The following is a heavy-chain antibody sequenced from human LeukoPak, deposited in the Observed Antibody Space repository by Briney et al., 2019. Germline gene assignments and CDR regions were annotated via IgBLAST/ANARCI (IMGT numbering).Heavy chain of an antibody. D-gene: IGHD6-19*01. V-gene: IGHV1-2*02. Sequence: GASVKVSCKASGYTFTGYYMHWVRQAPGQGLEWMGWINPNSGGTNYAQKFQGRVTMTRDTSISTAYMELSRLTSDDTAVYYCTTLGGYNSGWYFDYWGQGTLVTVSS. CDR3: TTLGGYNSGWYFDY. J-gene: IGHJ4*02. CDR2: INPNSGGT. CDR1: GYTFTGYY.